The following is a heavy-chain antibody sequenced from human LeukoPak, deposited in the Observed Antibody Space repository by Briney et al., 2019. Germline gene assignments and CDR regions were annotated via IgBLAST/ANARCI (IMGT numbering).Heavy chain of an antibody. CDR2: INPNSGGT. CDR3: ARDRANWGLLVTFDP. V-gene: IGHV1-2*02. CDR1: GYTFTGYY. D-gene: IGHD7-27*01. J-gene: IGHJ5*02. Sequence: GASVKVSCKASGYTFTGYYMHWVRQAPGQGLEWMGWINPNSGGTNYAQKFQGRVTMTRDTSISTAYMELSRLRSDDTAVYYCARDRANWGLLVTFDPWGQGTLVTVSS.